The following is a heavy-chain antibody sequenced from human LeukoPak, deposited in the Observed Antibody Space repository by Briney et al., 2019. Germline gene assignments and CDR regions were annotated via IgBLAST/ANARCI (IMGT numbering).Heavy chain of an antibody. D-gene: IGHD2-2*01. J-gene: IGHJ4*02. V-gene: IGHV1-18*03. CDR3: VRDIGECSSTSCYAPFIDY. CDR1: GYTFTSYG. Sequence: AASVKVSCTASGYTFTSYGISWVRQAPGQGLEWMGWISAYNGDTQYSQRFQGRVTMSAGTSTNTAYMDLRSLRSDDMAVYYCVRDIGECSSTSCYAPFIDYWGQGTLVTVSS. CDR2: ISAYNGDT.